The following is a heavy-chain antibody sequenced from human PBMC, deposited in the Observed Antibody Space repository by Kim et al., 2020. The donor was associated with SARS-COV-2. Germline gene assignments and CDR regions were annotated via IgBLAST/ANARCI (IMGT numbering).Heavy chain of an antibody. D-gene: IGHD5-12*01. CDR3: GRGSGGYDSVAY. J-gene: IGHJ4*02. Sequence: GESLKISCTASGYSFTNQWIGWLRQRPGKGLEWIGFIYPGDSDTRYSPSFRGLVTISVDTSTSSASLLWHSLQPSDTATYFCGRGSGGYDSVAYWGQGTLVTVSS. V-gene: IGHV5-51*01. CDR1: GYSFTNQW. CDR2: IYPGDSDT.